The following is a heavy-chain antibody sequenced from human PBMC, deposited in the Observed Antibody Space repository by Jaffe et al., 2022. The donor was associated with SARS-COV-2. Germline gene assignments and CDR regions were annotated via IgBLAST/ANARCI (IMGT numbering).Heavy chain of an antibody. Sequence: EVQLLESGGGLVQPGGSLRLSCAASGFTFSSYAMSWVRQAPGKGLEWVSAISGSGGSTYYADSVKGRFTISRDNSKNTLYLQMNSLRAEDTAVYYCAKGMQQPSGWYNWFDPWGQGTLVTVSS. D-gene: IGHD6-19*01. CDR2: ISGSGGST. CDR1: GFTFSSYA. V-gene: IGHV3-23*01. J-gene: IGHJ5*02. CDR3: AKGMQQPSGWYNWFDP.